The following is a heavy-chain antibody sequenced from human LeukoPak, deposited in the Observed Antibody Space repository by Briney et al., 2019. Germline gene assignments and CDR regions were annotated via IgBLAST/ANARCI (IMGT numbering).Heavy chain of an antibody. V-gene: IGHV3-30-3*01. CDR1: GFTFSSYA. CDR3: ARVASEYYYDSSGYPFDY. J-gene: IGHJ4*02. D-gene: IGHD3-22*01. CDR2: ISYDGSNK. Sequence: GGSLRLSCAASGFTFSSYAMHWVRQAPGKGLEWVAVISYDGSNKYYADSVKGRFTISRDNSKNTLYLQMNSLRAEDTAVYYCARVASEYYYDSSGYPFDYWGQGTLVTVSS.